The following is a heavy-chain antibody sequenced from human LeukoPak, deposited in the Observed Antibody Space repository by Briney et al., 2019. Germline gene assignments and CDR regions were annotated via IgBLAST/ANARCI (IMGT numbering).Heavy chain of an antibody. D-gene: IGHD1-14*01. V-gene: IGHV3-23*01. CDR3: ARNPLKDYYYYMDV. CDR1: RFTFINHG. J-gene: IGHJ6*03. CDR2: ISGSGGST. Sequence: AGGSLRLSCAASRFTFINHGMSWVRQAPGKGLEWVSTISGSGGSTFYGDSVKGRFTISRDNSKNTLYLQMNSLRADDTAVYYCARNPLKDYYYYMDVWGKGTTVTVCS.